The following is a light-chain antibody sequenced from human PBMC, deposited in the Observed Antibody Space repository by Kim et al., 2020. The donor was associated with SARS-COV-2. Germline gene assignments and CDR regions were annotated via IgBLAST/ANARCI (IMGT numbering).Light chain of an antibody. CDR3: CSYAGSFTVV. Sequence: GQSVTISCTGTSSDVGGYSYVSWYQQHPGKAPKLMIYDVSKWPSGVPDRFSGSQSGNTASLTISGLQAEDEADYYCCSYAGSFTVVFGGGTQLTVL. CDR2: DVS. CDR1: SSDVGGYSY. V-gene: IGLV2-11*01. J-gene: IGLJ2*01.